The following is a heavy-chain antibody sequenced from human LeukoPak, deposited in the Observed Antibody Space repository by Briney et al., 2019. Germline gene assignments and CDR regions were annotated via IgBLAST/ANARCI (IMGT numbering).Heavy chain of an antibody. J-gene: IGHJ4*02. V-gene: IGHV3-53*01. D-gene: IGHD3-22*01. Sequence: PGGSLRLSCAASGFTVSSNYMSWVRQAPGKGLEWVSVIYSGGSTYYADSVKGRFTISRGNSKNTPYLQMNSLRAEDTAVYYCARVQDDYYDSSGYYYFDYWGQGTLVTVSS. CDR3: ARVQDDYYDSSGYYYFDY. CDR1: GFTVSSNY. CDR2: IYSGGST.